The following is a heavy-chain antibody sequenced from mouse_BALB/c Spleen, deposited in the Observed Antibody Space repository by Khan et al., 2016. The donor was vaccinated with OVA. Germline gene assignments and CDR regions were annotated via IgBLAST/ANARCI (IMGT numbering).Heavy chain of an antibody. CDR2: ISSGGDYT. CDR3: ADHLTGSFAY. V-gene: IGHV5-6*01. D-gene: IGHD4-1*01. CDR1: GFTFSSYS. Sequence: EVELVESGGDLAKPGGSLKLSCAASGFTFSSYSMSWVRQTPDKRLEWVASISSGGDYTYYPDSVKGRFTIPTDNATNTLYLQLSDLKSEDTAMYYCADHLTGSFAYWGQGTLVTVSA. J-gene: IGHJ3*01.